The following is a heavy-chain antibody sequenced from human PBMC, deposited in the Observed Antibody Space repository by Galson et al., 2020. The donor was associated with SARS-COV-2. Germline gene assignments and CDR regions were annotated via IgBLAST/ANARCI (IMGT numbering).Heavy chain of an antibody. V-gene: IGHV3-23*01. Sequence: GGSLRLSCAASGFTFTTYAMSWVRQGPGQGLEWVSPISDSGANTFYADSVKGRFTISRDSSKNTLSLQRNSLRADDTGVYFCATRVTTFESWGQGTLVIVSA. CDR1: GFTFTTYA. CDR2: ISDSGANT. J-gene: IGHJ5*01. CDR3: ATRVTTFES. D-gene: IGHD4-17*01.